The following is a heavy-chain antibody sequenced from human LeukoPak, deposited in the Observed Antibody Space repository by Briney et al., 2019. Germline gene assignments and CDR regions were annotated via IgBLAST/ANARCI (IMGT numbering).Heavy chain of an antibody. CDR3: ASDDYGDYRAFDY. J-gene: IGHJ4*02. CDR1: GGSFSGYY. V-gene: IGHV4-34*01. D-gene: IGHD4-17*01. CDR2: INHSGST. Sequence: PSETLSLTCAVYGGSFSGYYWSWIRQPPGKGLEWIGEINHSGSTNHNPSLKSRVTISVDTSKNQFSLKLSSVTAADTAVYYCASDDYGDYRAFDYWGQGTLVTVSS.